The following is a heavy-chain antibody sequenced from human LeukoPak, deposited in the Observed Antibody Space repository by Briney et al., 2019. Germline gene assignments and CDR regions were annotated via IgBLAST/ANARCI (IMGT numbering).Heavy chain of an antibody. D-gene: IGHD3-22*01. J-gene: IGHJ4*02. CDR3: ASPLGRYDSSGTFKDY. CDR2: IYPGDSDT. CDR1: GYSFTSYW. Sequence: GESLKISCKGSGYSFTSYWIGWVRQMPGKGLEWMGMIYPGDSDTGYSPSFQGQVTISADKSISTAYLQWSSLKASDTAMYYCASPLGRYDSSGTFKDYWGQGTLVTVSS. V-gene: IGHV5-51*01.